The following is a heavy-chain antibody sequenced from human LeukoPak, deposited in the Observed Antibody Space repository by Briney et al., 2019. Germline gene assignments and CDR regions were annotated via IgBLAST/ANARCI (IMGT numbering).Heavy chain of an antibody. CDR3: ARVSGEYDSSSFDY. D-gene: IGHD3-22*01. V-gene: IGHV3-21*01. CDR2: ISSSSSYI. J-gene: IGHJ4*02. Sequence: GGSLRLSCAASGFTFSSYAMSWVRQAPGKGLEWVSSISSSSSYIYYADSVKGRFTISRDNSRNTLFLQMNSLRAEDTAVYYCARVSGEYDSSSFDYWGQGTLVTVSS. CDR1: GFTFSSYA.